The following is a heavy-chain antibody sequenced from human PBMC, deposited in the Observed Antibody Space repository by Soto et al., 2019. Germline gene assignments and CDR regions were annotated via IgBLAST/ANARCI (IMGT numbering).Heavy chain of an antibody. D-gene: IGHD3-10*01. CDR2: INPSGGST. CDR1: GYTFTSYY. J-gene: IGHJ3*02. Sequence: ASVKVSCKASGYTFTSYYMHWVRQAPGQGLEWMGIINPSGGSTSYAQKFQGRVTMTRDTSTSTVYMELSSLRSEDTAVYYCARDISVRRAHDAFEIWGQGTMVTVSS. CDR3: ARDISVRRAHDAFEI. V-gene: IGHV1-46*03.